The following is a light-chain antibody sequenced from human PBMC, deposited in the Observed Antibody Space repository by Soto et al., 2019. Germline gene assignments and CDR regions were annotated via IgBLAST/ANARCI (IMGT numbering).Light chain of an antibody. J-gene: IGKJ1*01. Sequence: DIQMTQSPSSLSASVGDRVTITCRASQGIGNSLAWYQQKPGRVPNLLMYTASTLLSGVPSRFSGSGSGTDFPLTISSLQPEYVATYYCQKYDSAPWTFGQGTKVEIK. CDR2: TAS. V-gene: IGKV1-27*01. CDR1: QGIGNS. CDR3: QKYDSAPWT.